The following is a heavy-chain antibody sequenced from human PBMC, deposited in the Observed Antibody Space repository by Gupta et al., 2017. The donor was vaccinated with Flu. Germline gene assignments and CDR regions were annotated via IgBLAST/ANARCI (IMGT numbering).Heavy chain of an antibody. D-gene: IGHD1-26*01. CDR1: GFTFGDYA. CDR2: IRSKAYGGTT. CDR3: TRGYSGSYGGCAY. Sequence: EVQLVESGGGLVQPGRSLRLSCTASGFTFGDYAMSWFRQAPGKGLEWVGFIRSKAYGGTTEYAASVKGRFTISRDDSKSIAYLQMNSLKTEDTAVYYCTRGYSGSYGGCAYWGQGTLVTVSS. J-gene: IGHJ4*02. V-gene: IGHV3-49*03.